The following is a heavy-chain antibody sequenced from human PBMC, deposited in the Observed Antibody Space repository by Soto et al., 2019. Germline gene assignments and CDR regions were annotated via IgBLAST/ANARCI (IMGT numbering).Heavy chain of an antibody. CDR3: ARESEYCSSTSCTNWFDP. CDR2: IYHSGST. CDR1: GGSISGGGYS. D-gene: IGHD2-2*01. J-gene: IGHJ5*02. Sequence: PSETLSLTCAVPGGSISGGGYSWSWIRQPPGKGLEWIGYIYHSGSTYYNPSLKSRVTISVDRSKNQFSLKLSSVTAADTAVYYCARESEYCSSTSCTNWFDPWGQGTLVTVSS. V-gene: IGHV4-30-2*01.